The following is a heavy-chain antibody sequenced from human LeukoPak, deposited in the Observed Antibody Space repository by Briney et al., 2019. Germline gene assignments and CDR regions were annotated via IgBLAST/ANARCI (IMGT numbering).Heavy chain of an antibody. CDR2: ISYDGSNK. Sequence: RGSLRLSCAASGFTFSSYGMHWVRQAPGKGLEWVAVISYDGSNKYYANSVKGRFTISRDNSKNTLYLQMNSLRAEDTAVYYCANIGHDFWSGTLDYWGQGTLVTVSS. CDR1: GFTFSSYG. D-gene: IGHD3-3*01. CDR3: ANIGHDFWSGTLDY. J-gene: IGHJ4*02. V-gene: IGHV3-30*18.